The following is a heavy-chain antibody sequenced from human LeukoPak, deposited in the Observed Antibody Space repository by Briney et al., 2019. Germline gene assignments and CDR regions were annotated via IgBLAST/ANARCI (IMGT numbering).Heavy chain of an antibody. D-gene: IGHD6-13*01. CDR2: IYYSGST. CDR3: ARGDSSSWSKPEYFQH. Sequence: PSQTLSLTCTVSGGSISSGGYYWSWIRQHPGKGLEWIGYIYYSGSTYYNPSLKSRITISLDTSKKHFSLKLSSVNVADTAVYYCARGDSSSWSKPEYFQHWGQGTLVTVSS. CDR1: GGSISSGGYY. J-gene: IGHJ1*01. V-gene: IGHV4-31*03.